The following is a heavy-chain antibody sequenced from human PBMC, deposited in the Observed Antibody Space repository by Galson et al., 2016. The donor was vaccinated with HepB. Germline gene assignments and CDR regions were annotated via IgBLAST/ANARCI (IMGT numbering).Heavy chain of an antibody. J-gene: IGHJ6*02. V-gene: IGHV3-7*01. CDR2: IKRDESAT. CDR3: ARGGSMDV. CDR1: GFTFSNSL. Sequence: SLRLSCAASGFTFSNSLMTWVRLAPGKGLEWVASIKRDESATYYVGSVKGRFTIPRNHAKNSLFLQMNSLRAEDTALYYCARGGSMDVWGQGTTVTVSS.